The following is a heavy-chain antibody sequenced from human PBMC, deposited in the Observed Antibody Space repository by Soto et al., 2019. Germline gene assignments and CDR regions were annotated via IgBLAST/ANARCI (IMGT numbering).Heavy chain of an antibody. CDR1: GFTFSNYS. D-gene: IGHD3-16*01. CDR3: ARDLHDYVSFRFDP. V-gene: IGHV3-21*01. CDR2: ISTSSSYI. J-gene: IGHJ5*02. Sequence: PGGSLRLSCAASGFTFSNYSMNWVRQAPGKGLEWVSSISTSSSYIYYADSLKGRFTISRDNAKNSLYLQMNSLRAEDTAVYYCARDLHDYVSFRFDPWGQGTLVTAPQ.